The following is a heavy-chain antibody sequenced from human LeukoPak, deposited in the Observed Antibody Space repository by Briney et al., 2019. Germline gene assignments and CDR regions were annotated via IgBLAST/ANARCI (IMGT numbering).Heavy chain of an antibody. CDR1: GYTFSTYA. V-gene: IGHV1-3*01. J-gene: IGHJ4*02. Sequence: ASVKVSCKASGYTFSTYAMHWVRQAPGQRLEWMGWINAGNGNTKYSQKFQGRVILTSDTSASTAYMELSSLRSEDTAVYYCASNNDSSGYYYFDYWGQGTLVTVSS. CDR3: ASNNDSSGYYYFDY. CDR2: INAGNGNT. D-gene: IGHD3-22*01.